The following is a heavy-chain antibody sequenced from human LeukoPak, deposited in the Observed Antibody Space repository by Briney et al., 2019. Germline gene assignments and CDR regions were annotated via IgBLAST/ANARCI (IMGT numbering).Heavy chain of an antibody. CDR3: ARRPYDSSGYYLYKGFDY. V-gene: IGHV1-2*02. J-gene: IGHJ4*02. Sequence: ASVKVSCKASGYTFTGYYMHWVRQAPGQGLEWMGWINPNSGGTNYAQKFQGRVTMTRDTSISTAYMELSRLRSDDTAVYYCARRPYDSSGYYLYKGFDYWGQGTLVTVSS. CDR2: INPNSGGT. CDR1: GYTFTGYY. D-gene: IGHD3-22*01.